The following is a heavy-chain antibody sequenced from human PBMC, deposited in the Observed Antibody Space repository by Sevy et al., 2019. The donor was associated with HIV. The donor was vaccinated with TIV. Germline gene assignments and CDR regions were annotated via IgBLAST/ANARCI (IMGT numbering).Heavy chain of an antibody. CDR1: GFTFNNAW. V-gene: IGHV3-15*01. CDR3: CTEGNVLLAEGWGHWFDP. J-gene: IGHJ5*02. CDR2: IKNKPDGGTT. Sequence: GGSLRLSCAASGFTFNNAWMSWVRQAPGKGMEWIGRIKNKPDGGTTDYAAPVKGRFTISRDDSKNTLYLQMNSLKTEDTAVYYCCTEGNVLLAEGWGHWFDPWGQGTLVTVSS. D-gene: IGHD2-8*01.